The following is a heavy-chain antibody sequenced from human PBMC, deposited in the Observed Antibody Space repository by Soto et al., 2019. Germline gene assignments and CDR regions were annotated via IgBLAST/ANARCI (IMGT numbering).Heavy chain of an antibody. CDR3: ARGVYGDYTHQYFNY. CDR2: ISTTSAYI. V-gene: IGHV3-21*01. Sequence: EVQLVESGGGLVKPGGSLRLSCTASGFTFSSYTMNWVRQAPGKGLEWVSAISTTSAYIWNAESAKGRFTLSRDNAKNSLYLQMNTLRAENTAIYCCARGVYGDYTHQYFNYWGEGTLVTVSS. CDR1: GFTFSSYT. J-gene: IGHJ4*02. D-gene: IGHD4-17*01.